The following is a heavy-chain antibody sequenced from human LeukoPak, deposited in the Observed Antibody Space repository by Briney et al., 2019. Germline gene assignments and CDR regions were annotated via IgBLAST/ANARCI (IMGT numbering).Heavy chain of an antibody. D-gene: IGHD3-10*01. Sequence: GGSLRLSCAASGFTFSSYEMNWVRQAPGKGLEWVSYISSSGSTIYYADSVKGRFTISRDNAKNSLYLQMNSLRAEDTAVYYCARDLYYDSGSYYHDYWGQGTLVTVSS. CDR1: GFTFSSYE. CDR3: ARDLYYDSGSYYHDY. CDR2: ISSSGSTI. J-gene: IGHJ4*02. V-gene: IGHV3-48*03.